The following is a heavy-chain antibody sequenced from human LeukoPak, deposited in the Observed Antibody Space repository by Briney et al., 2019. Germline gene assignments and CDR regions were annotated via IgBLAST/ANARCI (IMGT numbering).Heavy chain of an antibody. V-gene: IGHV1-46*01. CDR3: ARGGVGATTYVWFDP. CDR1: GYTFTNYY. J-gene: IGHJ5*02. Sequence: ASVKVSCRASGYTFTNYYIHWVRQAPGQGLECMGIINPSGGSTSYAQKFQGRVTMTRDMSTSTVYMELSSLRSEDTAVYYCARGGVGATTYVWFDPWGQGTLVTVSS. CDR2: INPSGGST. D-gene: IGHD1-26*01.